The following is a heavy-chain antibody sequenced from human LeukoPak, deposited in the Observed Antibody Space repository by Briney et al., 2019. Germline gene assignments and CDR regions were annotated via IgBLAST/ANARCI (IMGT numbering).Heavy chain of an antibody. CDR3: AKEVRYGDYVFDY. CDR2: ISWNSGSI. D-gene: IGHD4-17*01. J-gene: IGHJ4*02. V-gene: IGHV3-9*01. Sequence: GRSLRLSRAASGFTFDDYAMHWVRQAPGKGLEWVSGISWNSGSIGYADSVKGRFTISRDNAKNSLYLQMNSLRAEDTALYYCAKEVRYGDYVFDYWGQGTLVTVSS. CDR1: GFTFDDYA.